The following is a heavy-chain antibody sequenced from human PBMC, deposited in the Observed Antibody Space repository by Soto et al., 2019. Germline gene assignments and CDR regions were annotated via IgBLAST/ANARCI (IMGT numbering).Heavy chain of an antibody. Sequence: QLQLQESGPRLVKPSETLSLTCSVSDDSINSDKYYWGWIRQPPEKGLEWIGSIYYRGNAYYNPSLQTRVTISLAKSKSQFSLKLNSVTAADSAVYFCARLEGLATISYYFDFWGPGALVTVSS. CDR3: ARLEGLATISYYFDF. J-gene: IGHJ4*02. CDR2: IYYRGNA. D-gene: IGHD3-9*01. CDR1: DDSINSDKYY. V-gene: IGHV4-39*01.